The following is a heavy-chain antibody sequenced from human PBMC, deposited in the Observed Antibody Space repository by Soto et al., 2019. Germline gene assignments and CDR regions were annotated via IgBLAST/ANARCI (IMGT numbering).Heavy chain of an antibody. Sequence: EVQLVESGGGLVQPGGSLRLSCADSGFSSSPFWMTWVRQAPGKGLEWVALIKQDGSEELYVDAVKGRFTISRDNAMNFVYLQVDSRRVEYTAVYYCTGGCGWLRTDWGEGSLVTVSS. D-gene: IGHD3-10*01. CDR2: IKQDGSEE. CDR3: TGGCGWLRTD. V-gene: IGHV3-7*04. CDR1: GFSSSPFW. J-gene: IGHJ4*02.